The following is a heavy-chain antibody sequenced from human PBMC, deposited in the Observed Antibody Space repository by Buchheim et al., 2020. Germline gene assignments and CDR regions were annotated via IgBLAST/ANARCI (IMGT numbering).Heavy chain of an antibody. Sequence: QVQLVESGGGVVQPGRSLRLSCAASGFTFSSFGMHWVRQAPGKGLEWLAVISNDGSKKYYADSLKGRFTISRDNSKSTLYLQMNSLRAEDTAVYYCAKVDLVTTNNPRYWYFDLWGRGTL. V-gene: IGHV3-30*18. J-gene: IGHJ2*01. CDR2: ISNDGSKK. D-gene: IGHD5-12*01. CDR1: GFTFSSFG. CDR3: AKVDLVTTNNPRYWYFDL.